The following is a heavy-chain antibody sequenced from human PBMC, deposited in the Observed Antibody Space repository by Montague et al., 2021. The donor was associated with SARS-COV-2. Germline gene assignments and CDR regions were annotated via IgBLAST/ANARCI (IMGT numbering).Heavy chain of an antibody. CDR2: IRSKAYGGTT. CDR3: TRVIVVVVAATSGYGMDV. CDR1: GLTFGDYA. D-gene: IGHD2-15*01. Sequence: SLRLSCAASGLTFGDYAMSWVRQAPGKGLEWVGFIRSKAYGGTTEYAASVKGRFTISRDDSKSIAYLQMNSLKTEDTAVYYCTRVIVVVVAATSGYGMDVWGQGTTVTVSS. V-gene: IGHV3-49*04. J-gene: IGHJ6*02.